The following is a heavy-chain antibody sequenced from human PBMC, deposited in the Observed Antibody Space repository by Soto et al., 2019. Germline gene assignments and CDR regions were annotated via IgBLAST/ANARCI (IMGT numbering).Heavy chain of an antibody. D-gene: IGHD3-3*01. V-gene: IGHV4-39*01. CDR1: GDSIRSTYY. CDR2: IYFNGNA. CDR3: TRRIFAPWYFDL. Sequence: QLQLQESGPGLVKPSETLSLTCVVSGDSIRSTYYWGWIRQRPGKGLEWIESIYFNGNAYYNPSLASRLTRSVDTSMIVFSLNLSSVTAADTAVYYCTRRIFAPWYFDLWGRGTLVTVSS. J-gene: IGHJ2*01.